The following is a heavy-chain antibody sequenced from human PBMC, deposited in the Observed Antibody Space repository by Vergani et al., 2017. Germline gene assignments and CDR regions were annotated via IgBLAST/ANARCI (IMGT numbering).Heavy chain of an antibody. J-gene: IGHJ4*02. CDR3: ARLHYYDSSGLKD. CDR1: GGSISSYY. V-gene: IGHV4-59*06. D-gene: IGHD3-22*01. CDR2: IYYSGST. Sequence: QVQLQESGPGLVKPSETLSLTCTVSGGSISSYYWSWIRQPAGKGLEWIGYIYYSGSTYYNPSLKSRVTISVDTSKNQFSLKLSSVTAADTAVYYCARLHYYDSSGLKDWGQGTLVTVSS.